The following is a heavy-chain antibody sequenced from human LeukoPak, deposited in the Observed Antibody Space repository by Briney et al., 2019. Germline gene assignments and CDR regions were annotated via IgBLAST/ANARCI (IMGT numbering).Heavy chain of an antibody. CDR3: ARSSYGSGSRSLNFDY. CDR1: GGSISSSSYY. V-gene: IGHV4-39*01. CDR2: IYYSGST. J-gene: IGHJ4*02. Sequence: SETLSLTCTVSGGSISSSSYYWGWIRQPPGKGLEWIGSIYYSGSTYYNPSLKSRVTISVDTSKNQFSLKLSSVTAADTAVYYCARSSYGSGSRSLNFDYWGQGTLVTVSS. D-gene: IGHD3-10*01.